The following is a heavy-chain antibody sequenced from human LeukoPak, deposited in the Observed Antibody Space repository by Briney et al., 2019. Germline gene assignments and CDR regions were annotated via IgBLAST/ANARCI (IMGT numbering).Heavy chain of an antibody. D-gene: IGHD1-14*01. CDR1: GFTVSTNY. CDR3: ARGGAGGNPFDY. CDR2: IYSGGDT. Sequence: GGSLRLSCAVSGFTVSTNYMSWVRQAPGKGLEWVSVIYSGGDTYYADSMKGRFTVSRDNSKNTLYLQMNSLRAEDTAVYYCARGGAGGNPFDYWGQGTLVTVSS. V-gene: IGHV3-53*01. J-gene: IGHJ4*02.